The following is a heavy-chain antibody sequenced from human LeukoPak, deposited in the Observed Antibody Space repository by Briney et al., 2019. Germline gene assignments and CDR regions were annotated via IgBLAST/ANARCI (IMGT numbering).Heavy chain of an antibody. J-gene: IGHJ4*02. Sequence: GGSLRLSCAASGFTFSSYEMNWVRQAPGKGLEWVSGISGSGGNTFYADSVKGRFTISRDNSKSTLSLQMNSLRAEDTAVYYCAKEMGVVLMVYALDYWGQGNLVTVSS. CDR1: GFTFSSYE. CDR3: AKEMGVVLMVYALDY. D-gene: IGHD2-8*01. CDR2: ISGSGGNT. V-gene: IGHV3-23*01.